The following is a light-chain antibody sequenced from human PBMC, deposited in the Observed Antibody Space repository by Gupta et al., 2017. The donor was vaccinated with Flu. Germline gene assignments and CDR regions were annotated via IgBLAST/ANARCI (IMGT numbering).Light chain of an antibody. J-gene: IGKJ1*01. Sequence: DIQMTQSPPTLSASVGDRVTITCRASQKIDPWLAWFQQKPGKAPKALIYKTSTLENGVPSRFIGGASGTEFTLTITSLQPDDFATYFCQQDVSYIWTFGQGTMVESK. CDR3: QQDVSYIWT. CDR2: KTS. CDR1: QKIDPW. V-gene: IGKV1-5*03.